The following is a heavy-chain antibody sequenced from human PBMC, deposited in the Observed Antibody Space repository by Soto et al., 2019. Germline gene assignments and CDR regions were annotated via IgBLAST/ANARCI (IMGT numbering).Heavy chain of an antibody. Sequence: QVELRESGPGLVKPSETLSLTCNVSGGSMRSYYWTWMRQSPGKGPEWLGNIFYNEKNNLNPSLKSRLSISVDTSKKKFSLMLSSVTAEDTAIYYCARDSTCCGLDVWGQGTTVTVSS. CDR3: ARDSTCCGLDV. V-gene: IGHV4-59*01. CDR1: GGSMRSYY. CDR2: IFYNEKN. J-gene: IGHJ6*02. D-gene: IGHD2-21*01.